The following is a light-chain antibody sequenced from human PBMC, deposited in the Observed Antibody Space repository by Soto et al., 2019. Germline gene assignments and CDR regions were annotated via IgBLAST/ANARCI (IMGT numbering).Light chain of an antibody. CDR1: SSDVGLYNY. V-gene: IGLV2-23*02. Sequence: QSALTQPASVSGSPGQSITISCTGTSSDVGLYNYVSWYQQHPGKAPKVMIFEVSNRPSGGSDRFSGSKSGNTASLTISGLQAEDEADYHCCSYAGGYTWVFGGGTKLTVL. CDR3: CSYAGGYTWV. CDR2: EVS. J-gene: IGLJ3*02.